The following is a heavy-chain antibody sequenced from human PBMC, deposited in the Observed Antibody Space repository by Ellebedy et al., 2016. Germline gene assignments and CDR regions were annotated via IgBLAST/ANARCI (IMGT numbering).Heavy chain of an antibody. CDR3: ARMSLPGSPCSGGSCYSSDYYYYGMDV. V-gene: IGHV2-5*08. CDR1: GDSISSYYW. Sequence: TLSLTCTVSGDSISSYYWSWIRQPPGKALEWLALIYWDDDKRYSPSLKSRLTITKDTSKNQVVLTMTNMDPVDTATYYCARMSLPGSPCSGGSCYSSDYYYYGMDVWGQGTTVTVSS. D-gene: IGHD2-15*01. CDR2: IYWDDDK. J-gene: IGHJ6*02.